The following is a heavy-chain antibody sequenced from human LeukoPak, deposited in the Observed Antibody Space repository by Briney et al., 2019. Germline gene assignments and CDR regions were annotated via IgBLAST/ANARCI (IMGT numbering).Heavy chain of an antibody. CDR2: INWDGGST. CDR3: AIPVGYSYGYPFY. Sequence: GGSLRLSCAASGFNFEDYTMHWVRQTPGKGLEWVSLINWDGGSTYYADSVKGRFAISRDNAKNSLYLQMNSLRAEDTAVYYCAIPVGYSYGYPFYWGQGTLVTVSS. CDR1: GFNFEDYT. D-gene: IGHD5-18*01. J-gene: IGHJ4*02. V-gene: IGHV3-43*01.